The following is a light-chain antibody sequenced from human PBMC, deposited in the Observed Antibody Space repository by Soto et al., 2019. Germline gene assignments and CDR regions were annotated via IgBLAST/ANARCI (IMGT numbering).Light chain of an antibody. V-gene: IGLV2-11*01. Sequence: QSVLAQPRSMSGSPGQSVTISCTGTSSDVGGYNYVSWYQQHPGKAPKLIIYNVNKRPSGVPDRFSGSKSGNTASLTFSGLQAEDEADYYCCSYAGSYTWVFGGGTKLTVL. CDR3: CSYAGSYTWV. J-gene: IGLJ3*02. CDR2: NVN. CDR1: SSDVGGYNY.